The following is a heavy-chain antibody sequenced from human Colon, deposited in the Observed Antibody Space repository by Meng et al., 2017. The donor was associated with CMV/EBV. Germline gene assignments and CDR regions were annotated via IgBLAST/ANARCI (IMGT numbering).Heavy chain of an antibody. CDR3: ARGKNYYDSSGYRKGLDY. CDR1: GYTITDNT. CDR2: INPNSGGT. Sequence: QLQRVTSGADMQKPGASLKASCKASGYTITDNTMHGVRQAPGQGLEWMGWINPNSGGTNYAQKFQGRVTMTRDTSISTAYMELSRLRSDDTAVYYCARGKNYYDSSGYRKGLDYWGQGTLVTVSS. J-gene: IGHJ4*02. V-gene: IGHV1-2*02. D-gene: IGHD3-22*01.